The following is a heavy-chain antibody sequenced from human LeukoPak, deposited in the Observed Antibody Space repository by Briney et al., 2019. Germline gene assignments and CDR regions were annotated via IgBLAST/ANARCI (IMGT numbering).Heavy chain of an antibody. J-gene: IGHJ4*02. CDR2: IYSGGKI. V-gene: IGHV3-53*01. Sequence: GGSLRLSCAASGFTVSSNYMSWVRQAPGNGLEWISIIYSGGKIYYADSVKGRFTISRDNSKNTLYLQMNSLRAGDTAVYYCARGGTSWFDFWGQGTLVTVSS. CDR3: ARGGTSWFDF. CDR1: GFTVSSNY. D-gene: IGHD2-2*01.